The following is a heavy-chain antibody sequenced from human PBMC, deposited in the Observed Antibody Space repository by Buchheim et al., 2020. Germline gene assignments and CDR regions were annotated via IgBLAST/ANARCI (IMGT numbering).Heavy chain of an antibody. D-gene: IGHD2-2*01. CDR2: IYTSGST. V-gene: IGHV4-4*07. Sequence: QVQLQESGPGLVKPSETLSLTCTVSGGSTSSYYWSWIRQPAGKGLEWIVRIYTSGSTNYNPSLKSRVTMSVDTSKNQFSLNLSSVTAADTAVYYCASTEEVPAAAYNWFDPWGQGTL. J-gene: IGHJ5*02. CDR1: GGSTSSYY. CDR3: ASTEEVPAAAYNWFDP.